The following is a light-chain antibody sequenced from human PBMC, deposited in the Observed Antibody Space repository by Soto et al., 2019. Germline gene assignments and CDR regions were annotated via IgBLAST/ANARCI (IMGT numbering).Light chain of an antibody. J-gene: IGLJ2*01. V-gene: IGLV2-14*01. CDR1: SSDVGGYNY. CDR3: SSYTSSSTLEV. Sequence: QSVLTQPASVSRSHGQSITISCTGTSSDVGGYNYVSWYQQHSGKAPTLMIYDVSNRPSGVSNRFSGSKSGNTASLTISGLQAEDEADYYCSSYTSSSTLEVFGGGTKLTVL. CDR2: DVS.